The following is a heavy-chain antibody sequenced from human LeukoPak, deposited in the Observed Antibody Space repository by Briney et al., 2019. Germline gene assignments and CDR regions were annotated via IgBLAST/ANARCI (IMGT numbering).Heavy chain of an antibody. CDR2: INSDGSST. CDR1: GFTFSSYW. J-gene: IGHJ4*02. Sequence: PGGSLRLSCAASGFTFSSYWMHWVRQAPGKGLVWVSRINSDGSSTIYVDSVKGRFTISRDNAKNTLYLQMNSLRSEDTSVYYCAREHYDFWSGYSKSNDYWGQGTLVTVSS. D-gene: IGHD3-3*01. V-gene: IGHV3-74*01. CDR3: AREHYDFWSGYSKSNDY.